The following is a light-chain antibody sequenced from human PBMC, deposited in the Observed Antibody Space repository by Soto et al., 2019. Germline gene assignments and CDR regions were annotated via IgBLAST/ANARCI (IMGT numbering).Light chain of an antibody. CDR2: EVN. J-gene: IGLJ1*01. CDR1: SSDVGGYKY. CDR3: SSYRSIGSIV. V-gene: IGLV2-14*01. Sequence: QSVLTQPASVSGSPGQSITISCTGTSSDVGGYKYVSWYQQHPGKAPKVMIYEVNNRPSGVSTRFSGSKSGNTASLTISGLQADDEGDYYCSSYRSIGSIVFGTGTKVT.